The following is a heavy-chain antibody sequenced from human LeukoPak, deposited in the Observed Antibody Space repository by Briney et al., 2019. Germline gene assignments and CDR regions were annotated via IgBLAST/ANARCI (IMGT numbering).Heavy chain of an antibody. V-gene: IGHV4-31*03. CDR1: GGSISSGGYY. J-gene: IGHJ5*02. CDR2: IYYSGNT. D-gene: IGHD3-16*01. CDR3: ARHYGP. Sequence: SETLSLTCIVSGGSISSGGYYWTWIRQRPGKGLEWIGYIYYSGNTYYNPSLKSRITISVDTSQNQFSLKLNSVTAADTAVYYCARHYGPWGQGTLVTVSS.